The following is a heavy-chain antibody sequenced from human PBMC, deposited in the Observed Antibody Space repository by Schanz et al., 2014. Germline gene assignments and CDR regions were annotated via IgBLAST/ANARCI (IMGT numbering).Heavy chain of an antibody. J-gene: IGHJ3*01. Sequence: EEQVVESGGGLVQPGGSLRLSCAVSGFTVSSNYMSWVRQAPGKGLEWVSTVYMSAASTRYADSVKGRFIISRDSSKNTLFLQMNSLRPEDTALYFCARDEGRDGYNLAFDVWGQGTLVTVSS. D-gene: IGHD5-12*01. V-gene: IGHV3-66*01. CDR3: ARDEGRDGYNLAFDV. CDR2: VYMSAAST. CDR1: GFTVSSNY.